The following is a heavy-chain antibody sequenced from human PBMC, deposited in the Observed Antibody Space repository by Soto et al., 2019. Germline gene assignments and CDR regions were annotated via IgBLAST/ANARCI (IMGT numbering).Heavy chain of an antibody. V-gene: IGHV3-74*01. CDR3: AKKSGSSGPRIYFDY. Sequence: PGGSLRLSCAASGFTFSSYWMYWVRQAPGKGLVWVSDINSGGSSTTYADSVKGRFTISRDNAKNTLYLQMNSLRAEDTAVYYCAKKSGSSGPRIYFDYWGQGTLVTVSS. D-gene: IGHD3-22*01. CDR1: GFTFSSYW. CDR2: INSGGSST. J-gene: IGHJ4*02.